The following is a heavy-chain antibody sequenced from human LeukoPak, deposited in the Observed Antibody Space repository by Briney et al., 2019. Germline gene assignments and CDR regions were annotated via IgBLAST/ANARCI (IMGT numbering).Heavy chain of an antibody. D-gene: IGHD4-17*01. V-gene: IGHV4-34*01. J-gene: IGHJ4*02. CDR2: INHIGST. CDR1: GGSFSCYY. Sequence: PSETLSLTCAVYGGSFSCYYWSWIRQPPGKGLEWIGEINHIGSTNYNPSLKSRVTISVDTSKNQFSLKLSSVTAADTAVYYCARGYGDYELDYWGQGALVTVSS. CDR3: ARGYGDYELDY.